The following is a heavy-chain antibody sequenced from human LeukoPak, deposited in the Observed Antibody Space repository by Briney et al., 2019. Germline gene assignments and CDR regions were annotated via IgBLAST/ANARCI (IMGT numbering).Heavy chain of an antibody. Sequence: GGSLRLSCAASGFTVSSNYMSWVRQAPGKGLEWVSVIYSGGSTYYADSVKGRFTISRDNSKNTLYLQMNSLRAEDTAVYYCASTPGYSSSWYPDYWGQGTLVTVSS. CDR2: IYSGGST. J-gene: IGHJ4*02. V-gene: IGHV3-66*01. D-gene: IGHD6-13*01. CDR1: GFTVSSNY. CDR3: ASTPGYSSSWYPDY.